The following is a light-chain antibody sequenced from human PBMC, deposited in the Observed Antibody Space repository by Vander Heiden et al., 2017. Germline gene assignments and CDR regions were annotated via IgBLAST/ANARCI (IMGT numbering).Light chain of an antibody. CDR1: SGDIGSYHY. CDR3: CSYTSRSTLYV. J-gene: IGLJ1*01. CDR2: YVN. Sequence: GSPGQSITISCTGSSGDIGSYHYVSWYQQHPGKAPKVIIYYVNHRPSGISNRFSGSRSGNTASLSISGLQAEDEADYYCCSYTSRSTLYVFGTGTKVTVL. V-gene: IGLV2-14*04.